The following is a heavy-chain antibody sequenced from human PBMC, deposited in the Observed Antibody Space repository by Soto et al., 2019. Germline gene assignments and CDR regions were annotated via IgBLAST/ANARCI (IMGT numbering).Heavy chain of an antibody. CDR3: AKDLDQRRIFGVVSPPYYSYLMDF. D-gene: IGHD3-3*01. CDR2: ISYDGSNK. CDR1: GFTFSSYG. Sequence: PGGSLRLSCAASGFTFSSYGVLWVRQAPGKGLEWVAVISYDGSNKYYADSVKGRFTISRDNSKNTLYLQMNSLRAEDTAVYYCAKDLDQRRIFGVVSPPYYSYLMDFSAQGTTVTGSS. J-gene: IGHJ6*02. V-gene: IGHV3-30*18.